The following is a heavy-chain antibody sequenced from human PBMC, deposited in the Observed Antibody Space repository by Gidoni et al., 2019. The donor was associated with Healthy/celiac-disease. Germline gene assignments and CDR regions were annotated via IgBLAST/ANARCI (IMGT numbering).Heavy chain of an antibody. Sequence: EVQLVESGGGLVKPGGSLRLSCAASGFTFSDYSMNWVRQAPGKGLEWVSSISSISSYIYYADSVKGRFTISRDNAKNSLYLQMNSLRAEDTALYYCARGGGCSSTSCFDLDYWGQGTLVTVSS. CDR1: GFTFSDYS. D-gene: IGHD2-2*01. CDR2: ISSISSYI. V-gene: IGHV3-21*01. CDR3: ARGGGCSSTSCFDLDY. J-gene: IGHJ4*02.